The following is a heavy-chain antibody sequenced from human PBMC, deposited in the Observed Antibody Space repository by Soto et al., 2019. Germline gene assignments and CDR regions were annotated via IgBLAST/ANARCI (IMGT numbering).Heavy chain of an antibody. CDR2: IYSGGST. Sequence: GGSVRPSCAASGFTVSSNYMSWVRQAPGKGLEWVSVIYSGGSTYYADSVKGRFSISRDNSKNTLYLQMNSLRAEDTAVYYCAREGIAAAGTEYYYYGMDVVSQGTTVTVSS. V-gene: IGHV3-53*01. J-gene: IGHJ6*02. CDR3: AREGIAAAGTEYYYYGMDV. D-gene: IGHD6-13*01. CDR1: GFTVSSNY.